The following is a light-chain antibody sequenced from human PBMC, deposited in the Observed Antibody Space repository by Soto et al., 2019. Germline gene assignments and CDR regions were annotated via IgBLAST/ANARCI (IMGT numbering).Light chain of an antibody. V-gene: IGKV3-20*01. Sequence: EIVLTQSPGTLSLSPGERASLSCRASQSLNRNYVAWYQQKVGQAPRLLIYATSGKATGIPDRFRGSGSGTEFNLTIARLEPEDFAVDYCQRYGLSPPFSFGPGTKVEIK. J-gene: IGKJ3*01. CDR2: ATS. CDR3: QRYGLSPPFS. CDR1: QSLNRNY.